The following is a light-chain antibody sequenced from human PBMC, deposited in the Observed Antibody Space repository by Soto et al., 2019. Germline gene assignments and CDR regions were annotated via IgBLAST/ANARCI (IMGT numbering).Light chain of an antibody. V-gene: IGLV2-11*01. J-gene: IGLJ1*01. CDR1: SSDVGGYNY. CDR3: CSYAGSPYV. Sequence: QSVLTQPRSVSGSPGQSVTISCTGTSSDVGGYNYVSWYQQHPGKAPKLMIYDVSKRPSGVPDRFSGSKSGNTASLTISGLQAEDEADYYCCSYAGSPYVFGTWTKLTVL. CDR2: DVS.